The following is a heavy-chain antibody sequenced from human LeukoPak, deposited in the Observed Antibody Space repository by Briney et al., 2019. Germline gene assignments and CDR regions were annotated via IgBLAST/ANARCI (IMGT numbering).Heavy chain of an antibody. D-gene: IGHD6-19*01. CDR1: GFTFSSYG. V-gene: IGHV3-33*01. Sequence: PGGSLRLSCAASGFTFSSYGMHWVRQAPGKGLEWVAVIWYDGSNKYYADSVKGRFTNSRDNSKNTLYLQMNSLRAEDTAVYYCARVQQWLDYNWFDPWGQGTLVTVPS. CDR3: ARVQQWLDYNWFDP. J-gene: IGHJ5*02. CDR2: IWYDGSNK.